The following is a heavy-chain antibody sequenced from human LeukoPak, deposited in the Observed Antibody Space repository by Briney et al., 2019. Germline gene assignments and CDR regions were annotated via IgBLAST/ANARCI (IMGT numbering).Heavy chain of an antibody. J-gene: IGHJ4*02. CDR1: GFTFTSYW. V-gene: IGHV3-30*02. CDR2: IRHDGSNK. Sequence: GGSLRLSCAASGFTFTSYWITWVRQAPGKGLEWVAFIRHDGSNKYYADSVKGRFTISRDNSKNTLYLQMNSLRAEDTAMYYCASHYKTTGSNPQPDYWGQGTLVTVSS. CDR3: ASHYKTTGSNPQPDY. D-gene: IGHD4-11*01.